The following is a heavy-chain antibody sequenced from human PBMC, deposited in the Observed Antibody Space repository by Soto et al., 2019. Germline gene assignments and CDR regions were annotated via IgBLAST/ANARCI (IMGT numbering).Heavy chain of an antibody. D-gene: IGHD2-2*01. J-gene: IGHJ6*03. Sequence: EVQLLESGGGLVQPGGSLRLSCAASGFTFSSYAMNWVRQAPGKGLEWVSAISGSGGSTYYADSVKGRFTISRDNSKNTLYLQMHSLRAEDTAVYYCAKEVYCSSTSCYYYMDVWGKGTTVTVSS. V-gene: IGHV3-23*01. CDR2: ISGSGGST. CDR3: AKEVYCSSTSCYYYMDV. CDR1: GFTFSSYA.